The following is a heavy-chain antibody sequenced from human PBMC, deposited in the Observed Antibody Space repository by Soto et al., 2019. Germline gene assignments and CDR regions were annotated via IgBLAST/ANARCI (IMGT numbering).Heavy chain of an antibody. CDR3: ARNDFWRGYYMDV. CDR1: GFTVSSNY. D-gene: IGHD3-3*01. CDR2: IYSGGST. J-gene: IGHJ6*03. V-gene: IGHV3-66*01. Sequence: GGSLRLSCAASGFTVSSNYMSWVRQAPGKGLEWVSVIYSGGSTYYADSVKGRFTISRDNSKNTLYLQMNSLRAEDTAVYYCARNDFWRGYYMDVWGKGTTVTVSS.